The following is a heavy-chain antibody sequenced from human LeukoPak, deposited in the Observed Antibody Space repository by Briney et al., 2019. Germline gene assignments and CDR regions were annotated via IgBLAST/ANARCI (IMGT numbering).Heavy chain of an antibody. CDR3: ARDFRGWVVEYYFDY. V-gene: IGHV1-18*01. D-gene: IGHD2-15*01. CDR2: ISAYNGNT. CDR1: GYTFTSYG. Sequence: GASVKVCCKASGYTFTSYGISWVRQAPGQGLEWMGWISAYNGNTNYAQKLQGRVTMTTDTSTSTAYMELRSLRSDDTAVYYCARDFRGWVVEYYFDYWGQGTLVTVSS. J-gene: IGHJ4*02.